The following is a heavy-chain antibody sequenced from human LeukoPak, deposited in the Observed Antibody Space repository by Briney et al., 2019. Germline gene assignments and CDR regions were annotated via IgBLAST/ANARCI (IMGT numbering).Heavy chain of an antibody. CDR3: ARPREMATIFDY. V-gene: IGHV1-69*13. CDR1: GGTLSSYA. Sequence: SVKVSCKASGGTLSSYAISWVRQAPGQGLEWMGGIIPIFGTANYAQKFQGRVTITADESTSTAYMELSSLRSEDTAVYYCARPREMATIFDYWGQGTLVTVSS. J-gene: IGHJ4*02. CDR2: IIPIFGTA. D-gene: IGHD5-24*01.